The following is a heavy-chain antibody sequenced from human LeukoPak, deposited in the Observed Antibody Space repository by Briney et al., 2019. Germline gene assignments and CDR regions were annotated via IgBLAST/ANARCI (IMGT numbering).Heavy chain of an antibody. V-gene: IGHV1-2*02. CDR3: ARGVVGYSYAPDAFDI. D-gene: IGHD5-18*01. CDR1: GYTFTGYY. CDR2: INPNSGGT. J-gene: IGHJ3*02. Sequence: ASVTVSYKASGYTFTGYYMHWVRQAPGQGLEWMGWINPNSGGTNYAQKFQGRVTMTRDTSISTAYMELSRLRSDDTAVYYCARGVVGYSYAPDAFDIWGQGTMVTVSS.